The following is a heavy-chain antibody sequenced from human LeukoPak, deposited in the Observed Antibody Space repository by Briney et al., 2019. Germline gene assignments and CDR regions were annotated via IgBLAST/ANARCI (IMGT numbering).Heavy chain of an antibody. V-gene: IGHV1-8*01. CDR3: AREGRYYTAVCDY. CDR2: MNPNSGNT. Sequence: GASVKVSCKASGYTVTSYDINWVRQATGQGLECMGWMNPNSGNTGYAQKFQGRVTMTRNTSISTAYMELSSLRSEDTAVYYCAREGRYYTAVCDYWGQGTLVTVSS. D-gene: IGHD3-3*01. CDR1: GYTVTSYD. J-gene: IGHJ4*02.